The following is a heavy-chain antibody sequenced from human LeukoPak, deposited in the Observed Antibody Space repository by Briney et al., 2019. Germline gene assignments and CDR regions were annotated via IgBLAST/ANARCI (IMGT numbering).Heavy chain of an antibody. D-gene: IGHD1-26*01. CDR2: ISSSSSYI. V-gene: IGHV3-21*01. J-gene: IGHJ4*02. CDR3: ARDLSVGAKPDLGFDY. Sequence: GGSLRLSCAASGFTFSSYNMNWVRQAPGKGLEWVSSISSSSSYIYYADSVKGRFTISRDNAKNSLYLQMTSLRAEDTAVYYCARDLSVGAKPDLGFDYWGQGTLVTVSS. CDR1: GFTFSSYN.